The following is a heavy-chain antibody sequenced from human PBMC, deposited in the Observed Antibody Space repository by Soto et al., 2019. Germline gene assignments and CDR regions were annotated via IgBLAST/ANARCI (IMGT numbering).Heavy chain of an antibody. Sequence: QVQLVESGGGVVQTGGSLRLSCAASGFTFRRYAMHWVRQAPGKGLEWVAVMSSDGSNKYYADSVKGRFTISRDNSENTLYLQMNSLRVEDTAVYYCATRRRQWLALSGNWGQGTLVTVSS. CDR2: MSSDGSNK. CDR1: GFTFRRYA. D-gene: IGHD6-19*01. CDR3: ATRRRQWLALSGN. V-gene: IGHV3-30-3*01. J-gene: IGHJ4*02.